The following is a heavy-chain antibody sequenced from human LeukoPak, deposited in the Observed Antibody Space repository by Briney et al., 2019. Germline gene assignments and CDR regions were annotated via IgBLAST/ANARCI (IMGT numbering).Heavy chain of an antibody. Sequence: SETLSLTCTVSGGSISSYYWSWIRQPPGKGLEWIGYIYYSGSTNYNPSPKSRVTISVDTSKNQFSLKLSSVTAADTAVYYCARVLWGSGYYWFDYWGQGTLVTVSS. V-gene: IGHV4-59*01. D-gene: IGHD3-22*01. CDR2: IYYSGST. CDR1: GGSISSYY. CDR3: ARVLWGSGYYWFDY. J-gene: IGHJ4*02.